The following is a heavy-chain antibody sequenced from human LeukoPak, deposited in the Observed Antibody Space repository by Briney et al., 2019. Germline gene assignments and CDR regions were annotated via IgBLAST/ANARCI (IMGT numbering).Heavy chain of an antibody. CDR3: ARSQRVVPAAMLGRGRYGMDV. V-gene: IGHV4-30-2*01. CDR1: GGSINSGGYS. Sequence: PSQTLSLTCAVSGGSINSGGYSWSWIRQPPGKGLEWIGYIYHSGSTNYNPSLKSRVTISVDTSKSQFSLKLSSVTAADTAVYYCARSQRVVPAAMLGRGRYGMDVWGQGTTVTVSS. D-gene: IGHD2-2*01. J-gene: IGHJ6*02. CDR2: IYHSGST.